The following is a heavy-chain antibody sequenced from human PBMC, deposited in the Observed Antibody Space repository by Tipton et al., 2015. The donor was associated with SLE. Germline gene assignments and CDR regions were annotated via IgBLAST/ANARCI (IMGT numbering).Heavy chain of an antibody. CDR1: GDSINGYF. D-gene: IGHD5-12*01. V-gene: IGHV4-59*01. J-gene: IGHJ4*02. CDR3: ARGGVGGYDYFDY. CDR2: IFYNGNT. Sequence: TLSLTCTVSGDSINGYFWSWIRQPPGKGLEWIGYIFYNGNTYRNPSFKSRVTMSVDTSKKQLYLNLNSVTTADTAVYYCARGGVGGYDYFDYWGQGTLVTVSS.